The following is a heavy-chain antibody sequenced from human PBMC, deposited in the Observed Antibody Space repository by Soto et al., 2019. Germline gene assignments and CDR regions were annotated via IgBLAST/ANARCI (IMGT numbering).Heavy chain of an antibody. CDR1: GGTFSSYA. J-gene: IGHJ6*02. CDR3: ARDPHEGGRYGMDV. CDR2: IIPIFGTA. V-gene: IGHV1-69*13. Sequence: ASVKVSCKASGGTFSSYAISWVRQAPGQGLEWMGGIIPIFGTANYAQKFQGRVTITADESTSTAYMELSSLRSEDTAVYYCARDPHEGGRYGMDVWGQGTTVTVSS.